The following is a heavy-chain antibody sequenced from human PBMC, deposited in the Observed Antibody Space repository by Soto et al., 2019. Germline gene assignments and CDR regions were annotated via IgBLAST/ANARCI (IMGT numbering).Heavy chain of an antibody. J-gene: IGHJ5*01. V-gene: IGHV4-59*08. CDR2: IYYSGST. Sequence: PSETLSLTCTVSGGSISSYYWSWIRQPPGKGLEWIGYIYYSGSTNYNPSLKSRVTISVDSSKNQFSLKLSSVTAADTAVYYCAGHDYTNAGWFDYWGQGTLVTVSS. CDR3: AGHDYTNAGWFDY. D-gene: IGHD3-16*01. CDR1: GGSISSYY.